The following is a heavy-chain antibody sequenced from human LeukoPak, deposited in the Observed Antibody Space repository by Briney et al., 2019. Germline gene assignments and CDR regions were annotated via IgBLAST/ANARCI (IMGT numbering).Heavy chain of an antibody. CDR1: GYTFTGYY. CDR2: INPNSGGT. Sequence: ASVKVSCKASGYTFTGYYMHWVRQAPGQGLEWMGRINPNSGGTNYAQKFQGRVTMTRDTSKNQFSLKLSSVTAADTAVYYCARHLAYYYDSSGYYGYYYYYYMDVWGKGTTVTVSS. V-gene: IGHV1-2*06. J-gene: IGHJ6*03. D-gene: IGHD3-22*01. CDR3: ARHLAYYYDSSGYYGYYYYYYMDV.